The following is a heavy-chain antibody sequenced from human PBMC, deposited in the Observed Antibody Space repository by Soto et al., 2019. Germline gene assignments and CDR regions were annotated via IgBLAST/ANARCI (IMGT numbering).Heavy chain of an antibody. V-gene: IGHV4-61*01. Sequence: QVQLQESGPGLVKPSETLSLTCTVSGGSVSSGSYYWSWIRQPPGKGLEWIGYIYYSGSTYYNPSLKSRVTISVDTSKNQFSLKLSSVTAADTAVYYCAREGIAARPHGMDVWGQGTTVTVSS. CDR2: IYYSGST. D-gene: IGHD6-6*01. J-gene: IGHJ6*02. CDR1: GGSVSSGSYY. CDR3: AREGIAARPHGMDV.